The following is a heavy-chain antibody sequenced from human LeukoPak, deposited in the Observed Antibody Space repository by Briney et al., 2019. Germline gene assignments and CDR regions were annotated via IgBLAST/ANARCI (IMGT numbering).Heavy chain of an antibody. V-gene: IGHV4-4*02. CDR1: GGTFSSYAI. Sequence: SCKASGGTFSSYAISWVRQPPGKGLEWIGEIYHSGSTNYNPSLKSRVTISVDKSKNQFSLKLTSVTAADTAVYYCARTFGYDRRWFDPWGQGTLVTVSS. CDR3: ARTFGYDRRWFDP. J-gene: IGHJ5*02. D-gene: IGHD5-12*01. CDR2: IYHSGST.